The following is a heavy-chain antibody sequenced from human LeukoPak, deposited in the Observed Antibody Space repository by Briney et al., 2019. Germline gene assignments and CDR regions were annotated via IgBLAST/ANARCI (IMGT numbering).Heavy chain of an antibody. CDR2: IRADGTRI. CDR3: ARDDVSPQAFDI. Sequence: GGSLRLSCAASGFPLSSYWMHWVRQAPGKGLEWVAQIRADGTRIVYGDSVKGRFTICRGNARNMLFLQMNSLRPEDSAVYYCARDDVSPQAFDIWGQGTMVTVSS. CDR1: GFPLSSYW. V-gene: IGHV3-74*01. D-gene: IGHD2/OR15-2a*01. J-gene: IGHJ3*02.